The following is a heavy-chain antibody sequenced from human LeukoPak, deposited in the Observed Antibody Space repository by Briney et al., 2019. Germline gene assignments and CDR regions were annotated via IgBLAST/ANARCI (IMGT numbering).Heavy chain of an antibody. V-gene: IGHV3-21*01. CDR2: ISSGSNSI. J-gene: IGHJ4*02. CDR1: GFTFSAYR. CDR3: VKDPTYFDY. Sequence: GGSLKLSCAVSGFTFSAYRMSWVRQAPGKGLEWVSSISSGSNSIYCTDSVKGRFTISRDNAKDSLHLEMNSLRAEDTAIYYCVKDPTYFDYWGQGTLVTVSS.